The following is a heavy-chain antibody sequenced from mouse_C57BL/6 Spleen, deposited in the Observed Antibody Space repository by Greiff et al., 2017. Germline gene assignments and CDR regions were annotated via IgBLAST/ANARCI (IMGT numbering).Heavy chain of an antibody. D-gene: IGHD2-3*01. CDR3: ARAADGYYFAY. Sequence: QVQLKESGAELVKPGASVKISCKASGYAFSSYWMNWVKQRPGKGLEWIGQIYPGDGDTNYNGKFKGKATLTADKSSSTAYMQLSSLTSEDSAVYFCARAADGYYFAYWGQGTLVTVSA. V-gene: IGHV1-80*01. CDR2: IYPGDGDT. CDR1: GYAFSSYW. J-gene: IGHJ3*01.